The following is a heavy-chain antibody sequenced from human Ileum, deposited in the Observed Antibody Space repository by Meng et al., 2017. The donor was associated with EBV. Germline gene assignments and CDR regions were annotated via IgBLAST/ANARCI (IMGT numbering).Heavy chain of an antibody. CDR2: TSHSGST. J-gene: IGHJ4*02. CDR3: ASSDYYRSDY. V-gene: IGHV4-4*02. D-gene: IGHD3-22*01. CDR1: GGSISRSDW. Sequence: QVPLQESGPGLVKPSGTLSLACAVSGGSISRSDWWSWVRQPPGKGLEWIGETSHSGSTNYSPSLKSRVTISLDKSKNQLSLKLNSVTAADTAVYYCASSDYYRSDYWGQGTLVTVSS.